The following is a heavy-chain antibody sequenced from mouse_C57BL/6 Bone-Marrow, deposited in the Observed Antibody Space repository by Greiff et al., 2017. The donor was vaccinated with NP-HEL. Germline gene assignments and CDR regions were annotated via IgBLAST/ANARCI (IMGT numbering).Heavy chain of an antibody. J-gene: IGHJ4*01. CDR2: IYPGDGDT. V-gene: IGHV1-82*01. Sequence: VHLVESGPELVKPGASVKISCKASGYAFSSSWMNWVKQRPGKGLEWIGRIYPGDGDTNYNGKFKGKATLTADKSSSTAYMQLSSLTSEDSAVYFCASSFYYYAMDYWGQGTSVTVSS. CDR3: ASSFYYYAMDY. CDR1: GYAFSSSW.